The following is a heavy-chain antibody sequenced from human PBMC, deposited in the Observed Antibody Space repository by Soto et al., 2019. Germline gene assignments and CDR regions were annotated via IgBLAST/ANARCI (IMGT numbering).Heavy chain of an antibody. CDR1: GFTFSSYW. D-gene: IGHD2-21*02. V-gene: IGHV3-74*01. CDR2: INSDGSST. Sequence: EVQLVESGGGLVQPGGSLRLSCAASGFTFSSYWMHWVRQAPGKGLVWVSRINSDGSSTSYADSVKGRFTISRDNAKNTLYLQMNSLIAEDTAVYYCARDPNIVVVTAIPLGYYGMDVWGQGTTVTVSS. J-gene: IGHJ6*02. CDR3: ARDPNIVVVTAIPLGYYGMDV.